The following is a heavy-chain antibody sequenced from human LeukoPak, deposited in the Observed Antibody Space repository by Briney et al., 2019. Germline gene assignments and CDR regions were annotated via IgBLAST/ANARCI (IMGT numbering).Heavy chain of an antibody. V-gene: IGHV1-2*06. D-gene: IGHD5-18*01. CDR3: ARGSGYSYGPGGWFDP. Sequence: GASVKVSCKASGYTFTCYYMHWVRQAPGQGLEWMGRINPNSGGTNYAQKFQGRVTMTRDTSISTAYMELSRLRSDDTAVYYCARGSGYSYGPGGWFDPWGQGTLVTVSS. J-gene: IGHJ5*02. CDR1: GYTFTCYY. CDR2: INPNSGGT.